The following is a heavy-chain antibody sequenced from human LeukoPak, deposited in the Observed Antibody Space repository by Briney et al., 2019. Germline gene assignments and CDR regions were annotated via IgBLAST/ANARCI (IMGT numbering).Heavy chain of an antibody. D-gene: IGHD1-26*01. Sequence: GASVKVSCKASGYTFTSYGISWVRQAPGQGLEWMGWISAYNGNTNYAQKLQGRVTMTTDTSTSTAYMELWSLRSDDTAVFYCARGSRTLGAANAFDIWGQGTMVTVSS. CDR1: GYTFTSYG. V-gene: IGHV1-18*01. CDR3: ARGSRTLGAANAFDI. CDR2: ISAYNGNT. J-gene: IGHJ3*02.